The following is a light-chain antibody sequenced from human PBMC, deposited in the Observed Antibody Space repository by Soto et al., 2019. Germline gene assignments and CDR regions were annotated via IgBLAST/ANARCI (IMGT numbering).Light chain of an antibody. CDR2: YDS. V-gene: IGLV3-21*04. Sequence: SYELTQPPSVSVAPGKTARISCGGNNIGSESVHWYQQKPGQAPVLVIYYDSDRPSGIPERFSGSNSGNTATLTISRVEAGDEADYSCQVWHSSSDPVVFGGGTKLTVL. J-gene: IGLJ2*01. CDR1: NIGSES. CDR3: QVWHSSSDPVV.